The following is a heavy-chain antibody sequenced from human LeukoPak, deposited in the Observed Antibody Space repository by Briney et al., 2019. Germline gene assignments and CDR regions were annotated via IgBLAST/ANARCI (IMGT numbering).Heavy chain of an antibody. D-gene: IGHD6-13*01. CDR2: IIPILGIA. Sequence: SVKVSCKASGGTFSSYAISWVRQAPGQGLEWMGRIIPILGIANYAQKFQGRVTITADKSTSTAYMELSSLRSEDTAVYYCARDRQQVGPGGFDYWGQGTLVTVSS. CDR1: GGTFSSYA. J-gene: IGHJ4*02. CDR3: ARDRQQVGPGGFDY. V-gene: IGHV1-69*04.